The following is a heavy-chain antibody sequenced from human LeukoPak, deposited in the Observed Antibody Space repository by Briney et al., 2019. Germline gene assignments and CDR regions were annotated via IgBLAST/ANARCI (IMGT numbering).Heavy chain of an antibody. CDR1: GFRFGDYA. CDR2: IKYDGSNK. D-gene: IGHD2-15*01. J-gene: IGHJ4*02. CDR3: AKGGVDDFDY. Sequence: GGSLRLSCAASGFRFGDYAMHWVRQAPGKGLEWVAFIKYDGSNKYYADSVKGRFTISRDKSKNTLYLQMNSLGVEDTAVYNCAKGGVDDFDYWGQGTLVTVSS. V-gene: IGHV3-30*02.